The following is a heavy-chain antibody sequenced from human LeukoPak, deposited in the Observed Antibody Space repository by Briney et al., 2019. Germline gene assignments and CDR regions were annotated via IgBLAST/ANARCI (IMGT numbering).Heavy chain of an antibody. CDR1: GGSISSGGYY. V-gene: IGHV4-31*03. CDR3: ARAERTAGAFDY. Sequence: KASETLSLTCTVSGGSISSGGYYWSWIRQHPGKGLEWIGYIYYSGSTYYNPSLKSRVTISVDTSKNQFSLKPSSVTAADTAVYYCARAERTAGAFDYWGQGTLVTVSS. CDR2: IYYSGST. D-gene: IGHD6-13*01. J-gene: IGHJ4*02.